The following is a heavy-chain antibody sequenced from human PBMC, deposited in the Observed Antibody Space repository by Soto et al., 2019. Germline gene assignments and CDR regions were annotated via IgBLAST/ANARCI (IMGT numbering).Heavy chain of an antibody. J-gene: IGHJ5*02. V-gene: IGHV1-18*04. D-gene: IGHD2-2*01. CDR1: GYTFTSYG. CDR2: ISAYNGNT. Sequence: QVQLVQSGAEVKKPGASVKVSCKASGYTFTSYGISWVRQAPGQGLEWMGWISAYNGNTNYAQKLQGRVTMTTDTSTSTAYMELRSLRSDDTAVYYCARDIVVVPAAIPSTRNNWLDPWGQGTLVTVSS. CDR3: ARDIVVVPAAIPSTRNNWLDP.